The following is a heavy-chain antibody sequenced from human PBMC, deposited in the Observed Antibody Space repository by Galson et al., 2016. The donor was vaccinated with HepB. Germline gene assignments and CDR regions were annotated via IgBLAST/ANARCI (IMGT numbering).Heavy chain of an antibody. CDR3: ARGSYPSGAFDY. CDR1: GFTFSSYG. V-gene: IGHV3-23*01. Sequence: SLRLSCAASGFTFSSYGMHWVRQAPGKGLQWVSVITNRSPITYYGDSVKGRFTISRDNSKNMLTLQMNSLRAEDTAVYYCARGSYPSGAFDYWGHGALVTVPS. CDR2: ITNRSPIT. J-gene: IGHJ4*01. D-gene: IGHD3-10*01.